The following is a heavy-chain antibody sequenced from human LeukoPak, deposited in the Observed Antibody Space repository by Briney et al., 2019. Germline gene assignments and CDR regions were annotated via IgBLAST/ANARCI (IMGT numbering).Heavy chain of an antibody. CDR3: AKGLASYYYYGMDV. CDR2: ISGSGGST. CDR1: GFTFSSYA. J-gene: IGHJ6*02. D-gene: IGHD3-16*01. V-gene: IGHV3-23*01. Sequence: QPGWSLRLSCADSGFTFSSYAMSWVRQAPGKGLEWVSAISGSGGSTYYADSVKGRFTISRDNSKNTLYLQMNSLRAEDTAVYYCAKGLASYYYYGMDVWGQGTTVTVSS.